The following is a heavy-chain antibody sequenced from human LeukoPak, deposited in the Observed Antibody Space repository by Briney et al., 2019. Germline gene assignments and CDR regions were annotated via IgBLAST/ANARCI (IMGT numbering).Heavy chain of an antibody. CDR3: AKDERVRFLEWLNPTQYNWFDP. D-gene: IGHD3-3*01. Sequence: GGSLRLSCAASGFTFSNALMSWVRQAPGKGREWGGRIKSKTDGGTTDYAAPVKGRFTISSDDSKNTLYLQMNRLRAEDTAVYYCAKDERVRFLEWLNPTQYNWFDPWGQGTLVTVSS. V-gene: IGHV3-15*01. J-gene: IGHJ5*02. CDR1: GFTFSNAL. CDR2: IKSKTDGGTT.